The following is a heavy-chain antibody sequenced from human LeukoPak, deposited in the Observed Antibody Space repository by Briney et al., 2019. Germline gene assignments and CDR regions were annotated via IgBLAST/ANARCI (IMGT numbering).Heavy chain of an antibody. Sequence: ASVKVSCKASGYTFTSYYMHWVRQAPGQGLEWMGIINPSGGSTSYAQKLQGRVTMTTDTSTSTAYMELRSLRSDDTAVYYCARDVGSGSYSYYGMDVWGQGTTVTVSS. CDR1: GYTFTSYY. CDR3: ARDVGSGSYSYYGMDV. J-gene: IGHJ6*02. D-gene: IGHD1-26*01. V-gene: IGHV1-46*01. CDR2: INPSGGST.